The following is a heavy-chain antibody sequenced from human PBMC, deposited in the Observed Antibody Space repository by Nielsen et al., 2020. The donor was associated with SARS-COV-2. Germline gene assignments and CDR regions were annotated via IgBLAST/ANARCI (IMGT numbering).Heavy chain of an antibody. CDR2: IWYDGSNK. CDR3: ARDLMVVGATNEDY. D-gene: IGHD1-26*01. J-gene: IGHJ4*02. V-gene: IGHV3-33*01. Sequence: GGSLRLSCAASGFTFSSYGMHWVRQAPGKGLEWVAVIWYDGSNKYYADSVKGRFTISRDNSKNTLYLQMNSLRAEDTAVYYCARDLMVVGATNEDYWGQGTLVTVSS. CDR1: GFTFSSYG.